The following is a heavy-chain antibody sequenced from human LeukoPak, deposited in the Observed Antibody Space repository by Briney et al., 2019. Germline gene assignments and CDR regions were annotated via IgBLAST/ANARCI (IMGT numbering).Heavy chain of an antibody. D-gene: IGHD4-17*01. J-gene: IGHJ4*02. CDR2: ISSSSSYI. V-gene: IGHV3-21*01. CDR3: ARDTSVYDYGDYPDY. CDR1: GFTFNSYW. Sequence: KPGGSLRLSCAASGFTFNSYWMSWVRQAPGKGLEWVSSISSSSSYIYYADSVKGRFTISRDNAKNSLYLQMNSLRAEDTAVYYCARDTSVYDYGDYPDYWGQGTLVTVSS.